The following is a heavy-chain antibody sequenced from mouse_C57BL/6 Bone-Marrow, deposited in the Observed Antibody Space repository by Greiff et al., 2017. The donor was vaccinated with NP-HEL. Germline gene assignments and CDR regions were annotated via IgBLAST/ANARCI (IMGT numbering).Heavy chain of an antibody. Sequence: VQLQQSGAELVKPGASVKISCKASGYEFSNYWMNWVKQRPGKGLEWIGQIYPGDGETNYNGKFKDKATLTADQSSSTAYMQLSRLTSEDSAVYFCARGAYWGQGTLVTVSA. CDR3: ARGAY. J-gene: IGHJ3*01. CDR1: GYEFSNYW. V-gene: IGHV1-80*01. CDR2: IYPGDGET.